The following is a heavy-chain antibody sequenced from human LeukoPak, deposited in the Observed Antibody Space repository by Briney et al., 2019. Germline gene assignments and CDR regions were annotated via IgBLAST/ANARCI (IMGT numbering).Heavy chain of an antibody. J-gene: IGHJ4*02. CDR3: ARVPESVGVNYFDS. Sequence: SETLSLTCAVYGGSFSGNFWSWVRQPPGKGLEWIGEINHRGNTNYNPSLKSRVTISVDTSKNQFSLRLSSVTAADTAVYYCARVPESVGVNYFDSWGQGTQVTVSS. CDR1: GGSFSGNF. CDR2: INHRGNT. D-gene: IGHD3-16*01. V-gene: IGHV4-34*01.